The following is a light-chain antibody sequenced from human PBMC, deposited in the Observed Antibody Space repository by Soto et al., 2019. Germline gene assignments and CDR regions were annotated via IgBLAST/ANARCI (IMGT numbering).Light chain of an antibody. CDR3: QQYKSYLWT. J-gene: IGKJ1*01. V-gene: IGKV1-5*01. CDR2: DAS. CDR1: QSISSW. Sequence: DIQMTQSPSTLSASXXDRVTITCRASQSISSWLAWYQQKPGKAPKXXIYDASSLESGVPSRFSGSGSGTEFALTISSLQPDDFATYYCQQYKSYLWTFGQGTKVDIK.